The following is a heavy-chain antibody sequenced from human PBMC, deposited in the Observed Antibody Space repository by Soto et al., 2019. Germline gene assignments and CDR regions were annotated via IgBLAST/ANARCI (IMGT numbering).Heavy chain of an antibody. D-gene: IGHD3-9*01. J-gene: IGHJ4*01. V-gene: IGHV1-46*01. CDR3: ARARRFSDWQIQQFDH. Sequence: ASVKVSCKASGYPFTNFYMHWVRQAPGQGLEWMGVINPTGGATSYAQNFQDRVTMTRDTSTTTIYMELTNLRFEDTAVYFCARARRFSDWQIQQFDHWGQ. CDR1: GYPFTNFY. CDR2: INPTGGAT.